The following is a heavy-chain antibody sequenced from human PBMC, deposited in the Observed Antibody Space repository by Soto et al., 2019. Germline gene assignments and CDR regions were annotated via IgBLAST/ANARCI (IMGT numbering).Heavy chain of an antibody. Sequence: SLGLSCAASGFTFSGYSMNWVRQAPGKGLEWVASISTRSDIYYADSVKGRFTISRDNAKNSVSLQMNSLRAEDTAVYYCARYLTGLEYYYYGMDVWGQGTTVTVSS. CDR2: ISTRSDI. CDR3: ARYLTGLEYYYYGMDV. J-gene: IGHJ6*02. CDR1: GFTFSGYS. D-gene: IGHD3-3*01. V-gene: IGHV3-21*01.